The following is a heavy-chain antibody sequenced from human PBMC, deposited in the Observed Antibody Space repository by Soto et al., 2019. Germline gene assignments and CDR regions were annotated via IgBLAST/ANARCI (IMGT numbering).Heavy chain of an antibody. D-gene: IGHD1-26*01. J-gene: IGHJ4*02. CDR3: ATANNTSPFDY. Sequence: ASVKVSCKASGYTFTSYDINWVRQAPGQGLEWVGWINPTSEYTAHAQKFQGRVTLTREISTATAYMELSSLTSEDTAVYYCATANNTSPFDYWGQGTLVTVSS. CDR2: INPTSEYT. V-gene: IGHV1-8*01. CDR1: GYTFTSYD.